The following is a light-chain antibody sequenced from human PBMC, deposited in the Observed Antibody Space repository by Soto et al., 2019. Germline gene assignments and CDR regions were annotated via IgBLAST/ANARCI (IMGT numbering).Light chain of an antibody. Sequence: DIQMTQSPSSVSAPVGDRVTISCRASQDINKWLAWYQQKPGKAPKLLISAASTLQSGVPSRFSGSGSGTEFTLTIQSLQPDDIATYYCQQASSFPHTLGQGTKLEIK. CDR2: AAS. CDR1: QDINKW. V-gene: IGKV1-12*01. J-gene: IGKJ2*01. CDR3: QQASSFPHT.